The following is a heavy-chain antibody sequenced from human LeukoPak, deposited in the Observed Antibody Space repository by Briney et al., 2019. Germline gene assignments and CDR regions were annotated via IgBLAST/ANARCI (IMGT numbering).Heavy chain of an antibody. Sequence: ASVKVSCKASGYTFTGYYMHWVRQAPGQGLEWMGWINPNSGGTNYAQKFQGRVTMTRDTSISTAYMELSRLRSDDTAVYYCARYHPNSGWYKYWGQGTLVTVSS. V-gene: IGHV1-2*02. CDR3: ARYHPNSGWYKY. J-gene: IGHJ4*02. CDR1: GYTFTGYY. D-gene: IGHD6-19*01. CDR2: INPNSGGT.